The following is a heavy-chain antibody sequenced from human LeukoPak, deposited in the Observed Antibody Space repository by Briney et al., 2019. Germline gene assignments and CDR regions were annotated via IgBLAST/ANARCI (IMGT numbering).Heavy chain of an antibody. D-gene: IGHD4-11*01. Sequence: GASVKVSCKASGYTFTSYGISWVRQAPGRGLEWMGWISAYNGNTNYAQKLQGRVTMTTDTSTSTAYMELSSLRSEDTAVYYCARAKGLTTGRNYYFDYWGQGTLVTVSS. J-gene: IGHJ4*02. CDR2: ISAYNGNT. CDR1: GYTFTSYG. V-gene: IGHV1-18*01. CDR3: ARAKGLTTGRNYYFDY.